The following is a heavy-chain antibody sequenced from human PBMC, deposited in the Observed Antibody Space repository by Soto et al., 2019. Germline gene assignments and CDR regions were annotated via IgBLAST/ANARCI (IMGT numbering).Heavy chain of an antibody. D-gene: IGHD3-22*01. CDR3: ARESLSYYDSSGYPDAFDI. J-gene: IGHJ3*02. CDR1: GFTFSSYG. CDR2: IWYDGSNK. V-gene: IGHV3-33*01. Sequence: PGGSLRLSCAASGFTFSSYGMHWVRQAPGKVLEWVAVIWYDGSNKYYADSVKGRFTISRDNSKNTLYLQMNSLRAEDTAVYYCARESLSYYDSSGYPDAFDIWGQGTMVTVSS.